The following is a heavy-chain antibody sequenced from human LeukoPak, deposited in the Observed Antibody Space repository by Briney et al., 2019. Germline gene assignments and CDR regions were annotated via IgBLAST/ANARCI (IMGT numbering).Heavy chain of an antibody. V-gene: IGHV3-30*02. J-gene: IGHJ3*02. D-gene: IGHD6-6*01. CDR3: ASTVPAPMRQLVGAAFDI. Sequence: PGGSLRLSCAASGFTFSSYGMHWVRQAPDKGLEWVAFIRYDGSNKYYADSVKGRFTISRDNSKNTLYLQMNSLRAEDTAVYYCASTVPAPMRQLVGAAFDIWGQGTMVTVSS. CDR2: IRYDGSNK. CDR1: GFTFSSYG.